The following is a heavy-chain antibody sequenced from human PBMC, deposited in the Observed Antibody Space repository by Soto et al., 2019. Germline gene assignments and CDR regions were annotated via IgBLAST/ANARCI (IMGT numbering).Heavy chain of an antibody. D-gene: IGHD3-10*01. J-gene: IGHJ4*02. CDR1: GGSISSSSYY. CDR2: IYYSGST. V-gene: IGHV4-39*01. Sequence: QLQLQESGPGLVTPSETLSLTCTVSGGSISSSSYYWGWIRQPPGKGLEWIGSIYYSGSTYYNPSLKSRVTISVDTSKNQFSLKLSSVTAADTAVYYCASTRFGAFDYWGQGTLVTVSS. CDR3: ASTRFGAFDY.